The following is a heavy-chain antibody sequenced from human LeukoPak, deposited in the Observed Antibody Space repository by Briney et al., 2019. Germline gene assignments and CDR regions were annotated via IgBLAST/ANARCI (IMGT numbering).Heavy chain of an antibody. V-gene: IGHV4-61*02. D-gene: IGHD3-10*01. J-gene: IGHJ6*03. CDR3: ATQKYYGSGSSGHNYYYMDV. CDR2: IYTSGST. CDR1: GGSFSSDSYY. Sequence: SQTLSLTCTASGGSFSSDSYYWSWRRQPAGMELESIGRIYTSGSTNYNPSHKSRVTISVDTSKNQFSLKLSSVTAADTAVYYCATQKYYGSGSSGHNYYYMDVWGKGTTVTISS.